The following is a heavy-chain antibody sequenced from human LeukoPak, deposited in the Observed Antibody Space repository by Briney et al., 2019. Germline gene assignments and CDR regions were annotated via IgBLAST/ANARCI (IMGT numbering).Heavy chain of an antibody. CDR3: ASFGSSTFDY. D-gene: IGHD6-6*01. J-gene: IGHJ4*02. CDR2: IYTSGST. Sequence: SETLSLTCTVSGGSISSYYWSWIRQPAGKGLGWIGRIYTSGSTNYNPSLKSRVTMSVDTSKNQFSLKLSSVTAADTAVYYCASFGSSTFDYWGQGTLVTVSS. CDR1: GGSISSYY. V-gene: IGHV4-4*07.